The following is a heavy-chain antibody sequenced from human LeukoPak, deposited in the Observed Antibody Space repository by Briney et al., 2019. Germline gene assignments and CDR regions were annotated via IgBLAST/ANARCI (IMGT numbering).Heavy chain of an antibody. CDR1: GYAFTSYY. Sequence: GASVKVSCKASGYAFTSYYMHWVRQAPGQGLEWMGIINPSGGSTSYAQKFQGRVTMTRDTSTSTVYMELSSLRSEDTAVYYCATIAVAGTKQFDYWGQGTLVTASS. CDR2: INPSGGST. CDR3: ATIAVAGTKQFDY. D-gene: IGHD6-19*01. J-gene: IGHJ4*02. V-gene: IGHV1-46*01.